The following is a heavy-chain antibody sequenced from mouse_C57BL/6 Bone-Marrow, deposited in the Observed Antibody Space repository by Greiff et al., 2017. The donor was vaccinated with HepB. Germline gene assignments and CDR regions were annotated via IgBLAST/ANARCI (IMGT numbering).Heavy chain of an antibody. Sequence: QVQLKQSGAELVKPGASVKMSCKASGYTFTSYWITWVKQRPGQGLEWIGDIYPGSGSTNYNEKFKSKATLTVDTSSSTAYMQRSSLTSEDSAVYYCARWYYGSSSWYFDVWGTGTTVTVSS. CDR1: GYTFTSYW. D-gene: IGHD1-1*01. J-gene: IGHJ1*03. V-gene: IGHV1-55*01. CDR2: IYPGSGST. CDR3: ARWYYGSSSWYFDV.